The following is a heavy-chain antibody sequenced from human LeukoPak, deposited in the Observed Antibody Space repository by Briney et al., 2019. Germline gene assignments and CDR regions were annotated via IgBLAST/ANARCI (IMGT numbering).Heavy chain of an antibody. CDR2: IHPSGST. Sequence: SETLSLTCTIYGGSFSWYYWSWIRQPPGKGLEWIGEIHPSGSTNFHPSLKSRVSISVDTSKNQFSLILTSVTAADTGVYYCSRGRDQSKTGDSWGQGTVVTVSS. V-gene: IGHV4-34*01. J-gene: IGHJ4*02. CDR1: GGSFSWYY. CDR3: SRGRDQSKTGDS. D-gene: IGHD2-2*01.